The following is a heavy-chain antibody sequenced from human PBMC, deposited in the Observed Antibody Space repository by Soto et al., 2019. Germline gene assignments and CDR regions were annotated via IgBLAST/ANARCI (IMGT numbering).Heavy chain of an antibody. J-gene: IGHJ6*03. Sequence: SETLSLTCTVSGGSISSYYWSWIRQPPGKGLEWIGYIYYSGSTNYNPSLKSRVTISVDTSKNQFSLKLSSVTAADTAVYYCAKGIPYGDYTHYYYMDVWGKGTTVTVSS. CDR2: IYYSGST. D-gene: IGHD4-17*01. CDR1: GGSISSYY. CDR3: AKGIPYGDYTHYYYMDV. V-gene: IGHV4-59*01.